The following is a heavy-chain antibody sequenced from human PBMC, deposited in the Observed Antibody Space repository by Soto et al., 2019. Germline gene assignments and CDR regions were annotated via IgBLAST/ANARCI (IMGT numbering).Heavy chain of an antibody. CDR3: ARVGRFDGSPITIFGVDSSPYDY. D-gene: IGHD3-3*01. J-gene: IGHJ4*02. CDR2: ISAYNGNT. Sequence: QVQLVQSGAEVKKPGASVKVSCKASGYTFTSYGISWVRQAPGQGLEWMGWISAYNGNTNSAQQLQGRVTMTTGTSTSTDDMELRSLRSDETAVYYWARVGRFDGSPITIFGVDSSPYDYWGQGTLVTVSS. V-gene: IGHV1-18*01. CDR1: GYTFTSYG.